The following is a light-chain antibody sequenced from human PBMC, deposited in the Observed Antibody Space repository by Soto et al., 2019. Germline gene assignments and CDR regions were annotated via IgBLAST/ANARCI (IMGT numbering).Light chain of an antibody. V-gene: IGKV3-15*01. Sequence: EILLTQSPATLSVSPGESATLSCGASQSIRSNLAWYQQKPGQSPRLLIYGASSRATGVPVRLSGSGSGVALTITISGMKYEDFEVYQCQQYNQWTGTFGQGTKVDIK. CDR1: QSIRSN. J-gene: IGKJ1*01. CDR3: QQYNQWTGT. CDR2: GAS.